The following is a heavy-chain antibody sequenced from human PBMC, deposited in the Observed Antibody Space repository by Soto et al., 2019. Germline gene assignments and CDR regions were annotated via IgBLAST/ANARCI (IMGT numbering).Heavy chain of an antibody. D-gene: IGHD3-3*01. CDR2: ISYDGSNK. CDR1: GFTFGSYA. Sequence: GGSLRLSCTASGFTFGSYAMHWVRQAPGKGLEWVAVISYDGSNKYYADSVKGRFTISRDNSKNTLYLQMNSLRAEDTAVYYCARDRDFGVVITTYYYYGMDVWGQGTTVTVSS. V-gene: IGHV3-30-3*01. J-gene: IGHJ6*02. CDR3: ARDRDFGVVITTYYYYGMDV.